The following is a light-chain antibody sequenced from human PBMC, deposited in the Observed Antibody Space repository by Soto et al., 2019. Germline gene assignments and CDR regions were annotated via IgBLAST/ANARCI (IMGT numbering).Light chain of an antibody. CDR2: DAS. Sequence: DIQLTQSPSTLSASVGDRVTITCRASQSIRSWLAWYQQKPGKAPNLLIFDASTLESGVPSRFSGSGSGTEFTLTISSLQPGDFATYYCQQYETYSTFGQGTRLE. CDR3: QQYETYST. V-gene: IGKV1-5*01. J-gene: IGKJ5*01. CDR1: QSIRSW.